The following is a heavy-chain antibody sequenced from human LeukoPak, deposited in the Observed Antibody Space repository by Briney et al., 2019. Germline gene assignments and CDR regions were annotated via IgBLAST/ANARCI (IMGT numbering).Heavy chain of an antibody. CDR1: GFTFSSYS. Sequence: GGSLRLSCAASGFTFSSYSMNWVRQAPGNGLEWVSSISSSSSYIYYADSVKGRFTISRDNAKNSLYLQMNSLRAEDTAVYYCARRDSSSWDYWGQGTLVTVSS. J-gene: IGHJ4*02. V-gene: IGHV3-21*01. CDR2: ISSSSSYI. CDR3: ARRDSSSWDY. D-gene: IGHD6-13*01.